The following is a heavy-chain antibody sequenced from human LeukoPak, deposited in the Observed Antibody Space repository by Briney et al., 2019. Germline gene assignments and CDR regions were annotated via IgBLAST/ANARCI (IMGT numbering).Heavy chain of an antibody. CDR1: GFTFSSYA. V-gene: IGHV3-23*01. D-gene: IGHD5-12*01. Sequence: PGGSLRLSCAASGFTFSSYAMSWVRQAPGKGLEWVSAISGSGGSTYYADSVKGRFTISRDNSKNTLYLQMNSLRAEDTAVYYCARASASGYDLGLIDYWGQGTLVTVSS. J-gene: IGHJ4*02. CDR2: ISGSGGST. CDR3: ARASASGYDLGLIDY.